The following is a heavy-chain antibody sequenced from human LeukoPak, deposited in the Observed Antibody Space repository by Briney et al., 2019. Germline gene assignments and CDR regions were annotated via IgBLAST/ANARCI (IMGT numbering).Heavy chain of an antibody. J-gene: IGHJ6*02. CDR1: GGSISRGSYY. CDR3: AREKVGRYYYYYGMDV. D-gene: IGHD1-26*01. Sequence: SETLSLTCTVPGGSISRGSYYWSWIRQPAGKGLEWIGRIYTSGSTNYNPSLKSRVTISVDTSKNQFSLKLSSVTAADTAVYYCAREKVGRYYYYYGMDVWGQGTTVTVSS. CDR2: IYTSGST. V-gene: IGHV4-61*02.